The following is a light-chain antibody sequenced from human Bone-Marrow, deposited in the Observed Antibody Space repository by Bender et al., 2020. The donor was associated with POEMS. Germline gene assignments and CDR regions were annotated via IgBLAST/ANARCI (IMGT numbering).Light chain of an antibody. Sequence: NFFLTQPHSVSESPGKTVTISCTRSSGKIASAFVQWYQQRPGSSPVTVIYEDNRRPSEVPDRFSGSVDSSSNSASLSISGLTTEDEADYYCQSYDNDNRVFGGGTRLTVL. CDR1: SGKIASAF. V-gene: IGLV6-57*01. J-gene: IGLJ3*02. CDR3: QSYDNDNRV. CDR2: EDN.